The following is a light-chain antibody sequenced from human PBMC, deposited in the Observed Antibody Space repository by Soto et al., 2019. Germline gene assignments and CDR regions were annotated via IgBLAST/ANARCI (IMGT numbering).Light chain of an antibody. CDR1: QSISSY. CDR2: AAS. Sequence: DIQMTQSPSSLSASVGDRVTITCRASQSISSYLNWYQQKPGKAPTLLLYAASSLQSGVPSRFSGSGSGTDFTLTISSLQPEDVATYYCQQSYSTPYTFGQGTKLEIK. CDR3: QQSYSTPYT. V-gene: IGKV1-39*01. J-gene: IGKJ2*01.